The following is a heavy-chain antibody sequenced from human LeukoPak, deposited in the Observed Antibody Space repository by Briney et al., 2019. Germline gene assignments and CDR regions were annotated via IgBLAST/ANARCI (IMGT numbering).Heavy chain of an antibody. J-gene: IGHJ4*02. Sequence: SETLSLTCTVSGYSISSGYYWGWIRQPPGKGLEWIGSIYHSGRTFYNPSLKSRVTISVDTSKNQFSLKLTSVTAADTAVYYCAKPHFDDWGQGTLVTVSS. CDR1: GYSISSGYY. V-gene: IGHV4-38-2*02. CDR3: AKPHFDD. CDR2: IYHSGRT.